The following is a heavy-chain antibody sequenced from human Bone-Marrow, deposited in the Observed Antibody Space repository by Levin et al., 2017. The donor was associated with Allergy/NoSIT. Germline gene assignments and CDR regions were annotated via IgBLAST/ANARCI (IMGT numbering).Heavy chain of an antibody. CDR3: TRHSPRDYSKGYYYYYMDV. Sequence: GGSLRLSCAASGFTFSDSAIHWVRQASGKGLEWVGRIRDKPNNYATVYGASVTGRFTISRDDSNNMAYLLMNSLQTEDTAIYYCTRHSPRDYSKGYYYYYMDVWGKGTTVIVSS. D-gene: IGHD4-11*01. V-gene: IGHV3-73*01. CDR2: IRDKPNNYAT. J-gene: IGHJ6*03. CDR1: GFTFSDSA.